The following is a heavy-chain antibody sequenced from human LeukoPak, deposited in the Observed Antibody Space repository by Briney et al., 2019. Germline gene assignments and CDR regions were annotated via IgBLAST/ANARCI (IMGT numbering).Heavy chain of an antibody. CDR1: GYTFTSYY. D-gene: IGHD3-22*01. CDR2: INPSGGTT. Sequence: ASVKVSCKASGYTFTSYYMHWVRQAPGQGLEWMGIINPSGGTTSYAQKFQGRVTMTGDTSTSTVYMESSSLRSEDTAVYYCARTMMTGEGHFDYWGQGTLVTVSS. J-gene: IGHJ4*02. V-gene: IGHV1-46*01. CDR3: ARTMMTGEGHFDY.